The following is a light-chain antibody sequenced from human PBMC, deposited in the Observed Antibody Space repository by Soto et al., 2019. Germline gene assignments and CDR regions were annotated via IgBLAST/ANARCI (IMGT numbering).Light chain of an antibody. CDR1: SGDVGGYNF. J-gene: IGLJ1*01. CDR3: SSYAGSNTFV. CDR2: EVN. V-gene: IGLV2-8*01. Sequence: QSVLTQPPSASGSPGQSVTISCTGTSGDVGGYNFVSWYQHHPGKVPRLMIYEVNKRPSGVPDRSSGSKSGNTASLTVSGLQAEDEADYSCSSYAGSNTFVFGTGTKVTLL.